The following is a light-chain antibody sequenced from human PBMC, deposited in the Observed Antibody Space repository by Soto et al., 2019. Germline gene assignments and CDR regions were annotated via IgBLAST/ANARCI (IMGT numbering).Light chain of an antibody. Sequence: DSVLTKTTGTLSVSKGERATLSCRAGQSISSTYLTWYHQKPGQAPRLLIYDASNRATGIPARFSGSGSGTDFTLTISSLEPEDFAVYYCQQRSNWRVFTFCPGSIVDI. V-gene: IGKV3-11*01. CDR2: DAS. CDR1: QSISSTY. J-gene: IGKJ3*01. CDR3: QQRSNWRVFT.